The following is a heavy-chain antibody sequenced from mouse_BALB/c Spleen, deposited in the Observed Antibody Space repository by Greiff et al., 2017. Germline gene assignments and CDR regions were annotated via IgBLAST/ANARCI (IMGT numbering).Heavy chain of an antibody. V-gene: IGHV2-2*02. Sequence: VKLMESGPGLVQPSQSLSITCTASGFSLTSYGVHWVRQSPGKGLEWLGVIWSGGSTDYNAAFISRLSISKDNSKSQVFFKMNSLQANDTAIYYCATSYYGSSYVFAYWGQGTLVTVSA. CDR2: IWSGGST. J-gene: IGHJ3*01. CDR1: GFSLTSYG. D-gene: IGHD1-1*01. CDR3: ATSYYGSSYVFAY.